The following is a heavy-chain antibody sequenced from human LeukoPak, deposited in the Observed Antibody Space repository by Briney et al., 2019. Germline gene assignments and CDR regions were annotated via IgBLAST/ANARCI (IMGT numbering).Heavy chain of an antibody. Sequence: GASVKVSYKASGYTFTDYYIHWVRQAPGQELEWMGWINPKSGGTNYAQKFQGRVTITRDTSISTAYMELSRLRSDDTAVYYCATIAVTVLGDYWGQGTLVTVSS. D-gene: IGHD6-19*01. J-gene: IGHJ4*02. V-gene: IGHV1-2*02. CDR1: GYTFTDYY. CDR2: INPKSGGT. CDR3: ATIAVTVLGDY.